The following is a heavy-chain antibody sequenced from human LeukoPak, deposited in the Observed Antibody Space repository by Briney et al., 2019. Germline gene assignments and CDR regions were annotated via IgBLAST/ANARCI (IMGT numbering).Heavy chain of an antibody. CDR3: ARGAFGGESDY. J-gene: IGHJ4*02. D-gene: IGHD3-16*01. V-gene: IGHV4-31*03. CDR2: IYYSGST. CDR1: GGSISSGGYY. Sequence: SQTLSLTCTVSGGSISSGGYYWSWIRQHPGKGLEWIGYIYYSGSTYYNPSLKSRVTISVDTSKNQFSLKLSSVTAADTAVYYCARGAFGGESDYWGQGTLVTVSS.